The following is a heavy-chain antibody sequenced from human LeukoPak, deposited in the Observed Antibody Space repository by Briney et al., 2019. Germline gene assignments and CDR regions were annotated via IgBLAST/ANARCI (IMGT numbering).Heavy chain of an antibody. Sequence: PGASLKLSCTGSGFTFSNYAMTWVRQAPGKGLEWISSISGKSERIYYSESVKGRFTISRDNSSNTMTLQMNSLRAEDTAVYFCAKGHGDWVAANYLQHWGQGTLVTVSS. CDR3: AKGHGDWVAANYLQH. CDR1: GFTFSNYA. J-gene: IGHJ1*01. D-gene: IGHD4-17*01. V-gene: IGHV3-23*01. CDR2: ISGKSERI.